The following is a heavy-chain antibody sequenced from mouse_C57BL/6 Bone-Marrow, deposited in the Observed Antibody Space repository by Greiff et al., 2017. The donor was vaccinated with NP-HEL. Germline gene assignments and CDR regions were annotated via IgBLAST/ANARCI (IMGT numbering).Heavy chain of an antibody. J-gene: IGHJ4*01. CDR2: INPSSGYT. D-gene: IGHD2-4*01. V-gene: IGHV1-4*01. CDR1: GYTFTSYT. CDR3: ANYDYDRGGYAMDY. Sequence: VQLQQSGAELARPGASVKMSCKASGYTFTSYTMHWVKQRPGQGLEWIGYINPSSGYTKYNQKFKDKATLTADKSSSTAYMQLSSLTSEDSAVYYCANYDYDRGGYAMDYWGQGTSVTVSS.